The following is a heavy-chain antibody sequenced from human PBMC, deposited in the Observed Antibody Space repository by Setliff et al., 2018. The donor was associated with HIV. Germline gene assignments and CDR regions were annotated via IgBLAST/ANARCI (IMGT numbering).Heavy chain of an antibody. J-gene: IGHJ4*02. Sequence: SLTCTVSGGSISSSSYYWGWIRQPPGKGLEWIGSIYYSGSTYYSPSLKTRVTISVDTSKNQFSLKLSSVTAADTAVYYCASLTTDRFLEWLFVYWGQGTLVTVSS. CDR2: IYYSGST. V-gene: IGHV4-39*01. CDR3: ASLTTDRFLEWLFVY. CDR1: GGSISSSSYY. D-gene: IGHD3-3*01.